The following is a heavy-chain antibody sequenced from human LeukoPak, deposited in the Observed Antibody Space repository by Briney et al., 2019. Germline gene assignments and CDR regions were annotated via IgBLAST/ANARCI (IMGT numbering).Heavy chain of an antibody. Sequence: GGSLRLSCAASGFTFSDYYMSWIRQAPGKGLEWVSSISSSSSYIYYADSVKGRFTISRDNAKNSLYLQMNSLRAEDTAVYYCARDSITMVRGVITYWGQGTLVTVSS. CDR2: ISSSSSYI. D-gene: IGHD3-10*01. CDR1: GFTFSDYY. V-gene: IGHV3-11*06. CDR3: ARDSITMVRGVITY. J-gene: IGHJ4*02.